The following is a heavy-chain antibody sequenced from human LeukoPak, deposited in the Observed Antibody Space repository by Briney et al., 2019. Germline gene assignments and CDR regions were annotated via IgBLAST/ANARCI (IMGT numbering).Heavy chain of an antibody. CDR3: ARGVISLGAGGYCSSTSCTTFDY. CDR2: IYYSGST. D-gene: IGHD2-2*01. Sequence: SQTLTLTCTVSGGSISSGDYYWSWIRQPPGKGLEWIGYIYYSGSTYYNPSLKSRVTISVDTSKNQFSLKLSSVTAADTAVHYCARGVISLGAGGYCSSTSCTTFDYWGQGTLVTVSS. J-gene: IGHJ4*02. V-gene: IGHV4-30-4*01. CDR1: GGSISSGDYY.